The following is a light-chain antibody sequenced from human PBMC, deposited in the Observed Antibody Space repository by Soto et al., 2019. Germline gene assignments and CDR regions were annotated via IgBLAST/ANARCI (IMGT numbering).Light chain of an antibody. CDR1: KNDIGVYDF. V-gene: IGLV2-8*01. J-gene: IGLJ1*01. CDR3: KSYSGSNTYV. Sequence: QSALTQPPSASGSPGQSVTISCTGTKNDIGVYDFVSWYQHHPGNAPRLIIYEVVQRPSGVPDRFSGSKSGNTASLTVSGLQDADEADYFCKSYSGSNTYVFGSGTKLTVL. CDR2: EVV.